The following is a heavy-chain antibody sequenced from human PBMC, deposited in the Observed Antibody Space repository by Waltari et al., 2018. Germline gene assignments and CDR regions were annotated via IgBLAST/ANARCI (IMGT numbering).Heavy chain of an antibody. V-gene: IGHV3-21*01. Sequence: EVQLVESGGGLVKPGGSLRLSCAASGFTFSSYSMNWVRQAPGKGLEWVSSISSSISYIDYADSVKGRFTISRDNAKNSLYLQMNSLRAEDTAVYYCARVYSSGWYDAFDIWGQGTMVTVSS. D-gene: IGHD6-19*01. CDR3: ARVYSSGWYDAFDI. J-gene: IGHJ3*02. CDR2: ISSSISYI. CDR1: GFTFSSYS.